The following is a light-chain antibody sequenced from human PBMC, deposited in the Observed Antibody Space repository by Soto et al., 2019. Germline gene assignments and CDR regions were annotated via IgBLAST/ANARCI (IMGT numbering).Light chain of an antibody. CDR2: GNS. Sequence: QSVLTQPPSVSGAPGQRVTISWTGSSSNIGAGYDVHWYQQLPGTAPKLLIYGNSNRPSGVPDRFSGSKSGTSASLAITGLQADDEADYYCQSYDSSLSGSHVVFGGGTKLTVL. CDR1: SSNIGAGYD. CDR3: QSYDSSLSGSHVV. V-gene: IGLV1-40*01. J-gene: IGLJ2*01.